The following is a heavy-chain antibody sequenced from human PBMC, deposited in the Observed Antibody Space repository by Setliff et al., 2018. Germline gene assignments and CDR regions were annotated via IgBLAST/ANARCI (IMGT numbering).Heavy chain of an antibody. CDR3: ARHFRSSKVQFLEYLTDYYFDS. CDR1: GGSISSGSYY. V-gene: IGHV4-39*01. Sequence: PSETLSLTCTVSGGSISSGSYYWGWIRQPPRKGLEWIGSIHYSGSTYYNPSLKSRVTISVDTSNNHFSLKLSSVTAADTAMYYCARHFRSSKVQFLEYLTDYYFDSWGQGTLVTVSS. J-gene: IGHJ4*02. D-gene: IGHD3-3*01. CDR2: IHYSGST.